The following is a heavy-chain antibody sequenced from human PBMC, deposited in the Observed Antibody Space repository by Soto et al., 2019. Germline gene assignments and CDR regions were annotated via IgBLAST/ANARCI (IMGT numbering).Heavy chain of an antibody. J-gene: IGHJ6*02. CDR2: IYSGGST. CDR3: ASGLPLTLWDLSHYAMDV. V-gene: IGHV3-66*01. D-gene: IGHD1-26*01. CDR1: GFTVSSIY. Sequence: EVQLVESGGGLVQPGGSLRLSCAASGFTVSSIYMSWVRQAPGKGLEWVSVIYSGGSTYYADSVKGRFTISRDNSKNTQYLQRKSRRGEHAAVYYCASGLPLTLWDLSHYAMDVWGQGTTVTVSS.